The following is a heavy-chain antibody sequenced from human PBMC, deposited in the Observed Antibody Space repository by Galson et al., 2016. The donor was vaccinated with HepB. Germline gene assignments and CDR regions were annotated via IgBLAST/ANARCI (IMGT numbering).Heavy chain of an antibody. Sequence: SLRLSCAASGFTFSSYGMHWVRQAPGKGLEWVAVIWYDGSKKYFADSVKGRFTISRDNSKNTLYLQMNSLRAEDTAVYYCASDSSYYDSSGYYYSGLDWYFGLWGRGTLVTVSS. J-gene: IGHJ2*01. D-gene: IGHD3-22*01. CDR2: IWYDGSKK. CDR3: ASDSSYYDSSGYYYSGLDWYFGL. V-gene: IGHV3-33*01. CDR1: GFTFSSYG.